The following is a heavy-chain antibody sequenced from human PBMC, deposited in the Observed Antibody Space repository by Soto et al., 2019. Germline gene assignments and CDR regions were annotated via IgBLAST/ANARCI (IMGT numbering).Heavy chain of an antibody. V-gene: IGHV1-18*01. J-gene: IGHJ3*02. CDR2: ISAYNGNT. Sequence: ASVKVSCKVSGYTFTSYGISWVRQAPGQGLEWMGWISAYNGNTNYAQKLQGRVTMTTDTSTSTAYMELRSLRSDDTAVYYCARGSWYYDSSGPHDAFDIWGQGTMVTVSS. CDR3: ARGSWYYDSSGPHDAFDI. D-gene: IGHD3-22*01. CDR1: GYTFTSYG.